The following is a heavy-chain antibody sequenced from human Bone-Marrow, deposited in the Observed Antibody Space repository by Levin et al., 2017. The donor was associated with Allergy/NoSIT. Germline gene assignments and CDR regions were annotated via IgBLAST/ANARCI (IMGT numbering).Heavy chain of an antibody. J-gene: IGHJ4*02. D-gene: IGHD5-24*01. Sequence: GGSLRLSCKASGYTLTSFAINWVRQAPGQGLEWMGWINTNTGNPTYAQDFTGRFVFSLDTSVNTTYLQISSLKSEDTAIYYCARDSPRATGPDYWGQGTLVTVSS. CDR3: ARDSPRATGPDY. V-gene: IGHV7-4-1*02. CDR2: INTNTGNP. CDR1: GYTLTSFA.